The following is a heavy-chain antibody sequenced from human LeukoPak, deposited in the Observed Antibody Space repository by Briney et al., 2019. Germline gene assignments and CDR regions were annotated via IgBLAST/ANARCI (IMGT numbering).Heavy chain of an antibody. J-gene: IGHJ6*02. CDR2: IYGGGST. CDR1: GFTVSSNY. CDR3: ASTRYYYYYYGMDV. Sequence: GGSLRLSCAASGFTVSSNYMSWVRQAPGKGLEWVSVIYGGGSTYCADSVKGRFTISRDNSKNTLYLQMNSLRAEDTAVYYCASTRYYYYYYGMDVWGQGTTVTVSS. V-gene: IGHV3-66*02.